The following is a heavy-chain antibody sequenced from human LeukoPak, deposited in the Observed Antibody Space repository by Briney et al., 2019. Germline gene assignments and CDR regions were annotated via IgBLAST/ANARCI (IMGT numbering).Heavy chain of an antibody. V-gene: IGHV1-69*13. CDR1: GGTFSSYA. Sequence: ASVKVSCKASGGTFSSYAISWVRQAPGQGLEWMGGIIPILGTANYAQKFQGRVTITADESTSTAYMELSSLRSEDTAVYYCARGLSSVTTDYYYYYGMDVWGQGTTVTVSS. CDR3: ARGLSSVTTDYYYYYGMDV. D-gene: IGHD4-17*01. CDR2: IIPILGTA. J-gene: IGHJ6*02.